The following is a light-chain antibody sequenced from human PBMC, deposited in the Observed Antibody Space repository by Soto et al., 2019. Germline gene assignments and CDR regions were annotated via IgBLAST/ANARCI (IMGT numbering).Light chain of an antibody. CDR1: QSVRSDY. CDR2: GAS. CDR3: QQYGSPPIT. Sequence: EIVLTQSPGTLSLSPGERATLSCRASQSVRSDYLAWYQQKPGQAPRLHIYGASTRATGIPDRFTGSGSGTDFTLTISRLEPEDFAVYYCQQYGSPPITFGQGTRLEIK. J-gene: IGKJ5*01. V-gene: IGKV3-20*01.